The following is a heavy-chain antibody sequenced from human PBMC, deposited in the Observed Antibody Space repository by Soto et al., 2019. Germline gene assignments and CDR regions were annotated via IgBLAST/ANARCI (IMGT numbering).Heavy chain of an antibody. CDR2: ISCYNGKT. V-gene: IGHV1-18*01. J-gene: IGHJ6*02. CDR3: ARDAPPPELRFLEWHKYDDTGMDV. D-gene: IGHD3-3*01. Sequence: QVQVVQSGDEVKETGASVRVSCKTSGYSFTAYGISWVRQAPGQGLEWMGWISCYNGKTKYAQKVQGRVTMTTATSMSTACMEVRSLRSDDAAIYYCARDAPPPELRFLEWHKYDDTGMDVWGQGTTVT. CDR1: GYSFTAYG.